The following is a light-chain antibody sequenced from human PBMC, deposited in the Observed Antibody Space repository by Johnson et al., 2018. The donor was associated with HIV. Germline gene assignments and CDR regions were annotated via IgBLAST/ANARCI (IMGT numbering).Light chain of an antibody. V-gene: IGLV1-51*01. J-gene: IGLJ1*01. CDR3: ETWDSSLSGYYV. CDR1: SSNIGNNY. Sequence: QPVLTQPPSVSAAPGQKVTISCSGSSSNIGNNYVSWYQQLPGTAPKLLIYDNNKRPSGIPDRFSGSKSGTSATLVITGLQTGDEADYYCETWDSSLSGYYVFGTGTKLTVL. CDR2: DNN.